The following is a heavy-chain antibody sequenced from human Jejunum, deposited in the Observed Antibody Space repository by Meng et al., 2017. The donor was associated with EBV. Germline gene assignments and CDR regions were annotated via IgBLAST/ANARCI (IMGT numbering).Heavy chain of an antibody. Sequence: QVQLQESGPGLVKPSGTLSLTCAVSGGPISSSDWWTWVRQPPGKGLKWIGEIYHSGSTNYNPSLKSRVTISVDKSKNQFSLKLISVTAADTAMYYCARTTIYFDSSGYSYTSFDFWGQGTLVTFSS. CDR3: ARTTIYFDSSGYSYTSFDF. J-gene: IGHJ4*02. D-gene: IGHD3-22*01. CDR2: IYHSGST. V-gene: IGHV4-4*02. CDR1: GGPISSSDW.